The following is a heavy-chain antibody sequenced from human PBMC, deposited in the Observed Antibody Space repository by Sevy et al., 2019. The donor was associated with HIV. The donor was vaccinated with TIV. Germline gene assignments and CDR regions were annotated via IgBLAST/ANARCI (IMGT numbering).Heavy chain of an antibody. D-gene: IGHD4-17*01. V-gene: IGHV3-23*01. Sequence: GGSLRLSCAVSGFTFRSYAMSWVRQAPGKRLEWVSSISGPGALTYYAESVKGRFTISRDNSKNTLFLQMNSLRAEDTALYYCAKGDEPAADYTDYVPNAFDIWGQGTMVTVSS. J-gene: IGHJ3*02. CDR2: ISGPGALT. CDR3: AKGDEPAADYTDYVPNAFDI. CDR1: GFTFRSYA.